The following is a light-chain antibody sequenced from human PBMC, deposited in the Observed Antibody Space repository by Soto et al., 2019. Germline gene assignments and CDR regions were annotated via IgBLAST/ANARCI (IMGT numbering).Light chain of an antibody. CDR1: SSNIGNNY. V-gene: IGLV1-51*02. CDR3: GTWDSNLSAWV. Sequence: QSVLTQPPSVSAAPGQKVTISCSGSSSNIGNNYVSWYQQLPGTAPKLLIYETDRRPSGIPDRFSGSKSGTSATLGITGLQTGDEAHYYCGTWDSNLSAWVFGGGTKLTVL. CDR2: ETD. J-gene: IGLJ3*02.